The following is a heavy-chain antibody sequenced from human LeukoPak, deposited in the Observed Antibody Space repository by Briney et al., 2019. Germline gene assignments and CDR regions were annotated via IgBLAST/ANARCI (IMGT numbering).Heavy chain of an antibody. CDR3: GRLFYDFWSGHYYYYMDD. D-gene: IGHD3-3*01. J-gene: IGHJ6*03. CDR2: IYYSGST. V-gene: IGHV4-39*01. CDR1: GGSIRSTSYY. Sequence: ASETLSLTCTVSGGSIRSTSYYWGWIRQPPGKGLEWIGSIYYSGSTYYNPSLKSRVTISVDTSKNQFSLKLSSVTAADTAVYYCGRLFYDFWSGHYYYYMDDWGKGTTVTVSS.